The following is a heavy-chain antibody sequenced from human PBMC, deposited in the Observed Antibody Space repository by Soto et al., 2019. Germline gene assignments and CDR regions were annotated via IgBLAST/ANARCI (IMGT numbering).Heavy chain of an antibody. V-gene: IGHV3-7*01. D-gene: IGHD2-2*01. J-gene: IGHJ6*03. CDR1: GFTFSNHW. CDR2: IKQDGSEK. Sequence: EVQVVESGGGLVQPGGSLRLSCAASGFTFSNHWMTWVRQAAGKGLEWVANIKQDGSEKYYVDSVKGRFTLSRDNAKNSLYLQMNSLRAEDTAVYYCARDSAYCRSTSCYLSYYYYMDVWGKGTTVTVSS. CDR3: ARDSAYCRSTSCYLSYYYYMDV.